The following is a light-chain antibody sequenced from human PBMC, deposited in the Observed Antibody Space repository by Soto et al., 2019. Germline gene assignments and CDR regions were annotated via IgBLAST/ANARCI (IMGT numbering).Light chain of an antibody. J-gene: IGKJ2*01. V-gene: IGKV3-20*01. CDR1: QRVSASY. Sequence: EIVLTQSPGTLSLSPGERATLSSRASQRVSASYLAWYQQKAGQAPRLLIYGAINRATGLPDRFSGGGSETDFTLTISRLEPEDFAVYYCQQYDTSATFGQGTKLEIK. CDR3: QQYDTSAT. CDR2: GAI.